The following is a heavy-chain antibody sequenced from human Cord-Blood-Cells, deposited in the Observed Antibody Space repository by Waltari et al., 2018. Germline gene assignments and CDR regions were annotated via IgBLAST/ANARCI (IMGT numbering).Heavy chain of an antibody. CDR3: ARAYYDFWSGYRYDAFDI. J-gene: IGHJ3*02. Sequence: VQLQESGPGLVKPSETLSLTCAVSGYSISSGYYWGWIRQPPGKGLEWIGSIYHSGSTYYNPSLKRLVTISVDTSKNQFSLKLSSVTAADTAVYYCARAYYDFWSGYRYDAFDIWGQGTMVTVSS. CDR1: GYSISSGYY. D-gene: IGHD3-3*01. CDR2: IYHSGST. V-gene: IGHV4-38-2*01.